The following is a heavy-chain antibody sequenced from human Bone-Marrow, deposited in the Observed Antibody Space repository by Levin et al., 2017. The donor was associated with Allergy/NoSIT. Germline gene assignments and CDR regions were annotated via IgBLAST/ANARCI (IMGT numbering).Heavy chain of an antibody. Sequence: GESLKISCAASGFTVSSNHMSWVRQAPGKGLEWVSLIYSGGRGYYADSVRGRFTISRDNSKNTLYLQLNSLRAEDTAVYYCAIYGSGNDYSAFDILGQGTMVTVSS. CDR3: AIYGSGNDYSAFDI. V-gene: IGHV3-53*01. D-gene: IGHD3-10*01. CDR2: IYSGGRG. J-gene: IGHJ3*02. CDR1: GFTVSSNH.